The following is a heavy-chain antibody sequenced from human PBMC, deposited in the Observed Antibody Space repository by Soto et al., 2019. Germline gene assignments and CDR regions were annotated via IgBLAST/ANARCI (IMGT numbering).Heavy chain of an antibody. CDR1: GGSFDDFY. CDR3: ARGQLVWYGDLTPYHRDMDV. V-gene: IGHV4-34*02. J-gene: IGHJ6*02. CDR2: ISHDGGT. Sequence: QVQLQQWGAGLLRPSETLSLTCAFYGGSFDDFYWSWVRQSPGKGLEWVGEISHDGGTNYSPSLASRVSISVDTSKTQFSLHLRSVTAGDTGLYYCARGQLVWYGDLTPYHRDMDVWGQGTTVTVSS. D-gene: IGHD3-10*01.